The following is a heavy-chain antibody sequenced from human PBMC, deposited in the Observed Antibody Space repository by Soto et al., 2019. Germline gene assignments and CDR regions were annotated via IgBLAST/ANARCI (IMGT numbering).Heavy chain of an antibody. CDR3: VKDLYRSSTMPCLDH. V-gene: IGHV3-23*01. CDR1: GFIFNNYG. D-gene: IGHD1-1*01. CDR2: ISDSGEST. Sequence: AGGSLRLSCAASGFIFNNYGMSWVRQAPGKGLEWVSSISDSGESTYYADSMRGRFTISRDNSKNTLYLQVNSLRPEDTAMYYCVKDLYRSSTMPCLDHWGQGALVTV. J-gene: IGHJ4*02.